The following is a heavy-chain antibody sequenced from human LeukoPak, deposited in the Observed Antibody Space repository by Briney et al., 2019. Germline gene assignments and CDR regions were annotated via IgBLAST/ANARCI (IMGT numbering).Heavy chain of an antibody. V-gene: IGHV3-53*01. CDR1: GIPFSSSW. Sequence: GGSLRLSCAASGIPFSSSWMSWVRQAPGKGLEWVSFIYSDNTHYSDSVKGRFTISRDNSKNTLYLQMNSLRAEDTAVYYCARRAGAYSHPYDYWGQGTLVTVSS. D-gene: IGHD4/OR15-4a*01. CDR3: ARRAGAYSHPYDY. CDR2: IYSDNT. J-gene: IGHJ4*02.